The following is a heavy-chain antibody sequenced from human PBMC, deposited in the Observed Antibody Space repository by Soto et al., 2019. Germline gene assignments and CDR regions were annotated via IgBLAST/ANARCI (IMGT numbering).Heavy chain of an antibody. V-gene: IGHV4-34*01. J-gene: IGHJ4*02. CDR1: GGSFSGYY. D-gene: IGHD2-2*02. CDR3: ARGSSTYPPDKYYFDY. CDR2: INHSGST. Sequence: QVQLQQWGAGLLKPSETLSLTCAVYGGSFSGYYWSWIRQPPGKGLEWIGEINHSGSTNYNPSLKSRVTISVDTSKNQFSLKLSSVTAADTAVYYCARGSSTYPPDKYYFDYWGQGTLVTVSS.